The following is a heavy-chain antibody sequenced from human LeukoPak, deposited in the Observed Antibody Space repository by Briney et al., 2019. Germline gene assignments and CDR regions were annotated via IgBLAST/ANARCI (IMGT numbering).Heavy chain of an antibody. J-gene: IGHJ5*02. CDR1: GYTFIGYY. CDR3: ARGAVAGPRNWFDP. D-gene: IGHD6-19*01. CDR2: INPNSGGT. Sequence: ASVTVSCKASGYTFIGYYLHWVRQAPGQGLEWMGWINPNSGGTNYAQKFQGRVTMTRDTSISTAYMELSRLRSDDTAVYYCARGAVAGPRNWFDPCGQGTLVTVSS. V-gene: IGHV1-2*02.